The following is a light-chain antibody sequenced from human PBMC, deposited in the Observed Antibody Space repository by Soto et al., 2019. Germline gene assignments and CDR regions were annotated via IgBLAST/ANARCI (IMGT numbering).Light chain of an antibody. V-gene: IGLV2-11*01. J-gene: IGLJ1*01. Sequence: QSVLTQPRSVSGSPGQSFTISCTGTSSDVGGYNYVSWYQQHPGRAPKLMIYDVSKRPSGVPDRFSGSKSGNTASLTISGLQAEDEADYYCCSYAGSRYVFGTGPKVTVL. CDR3: CSYAGSRYV. CDR2: DVS. CDR1: SSDVGGYNY.